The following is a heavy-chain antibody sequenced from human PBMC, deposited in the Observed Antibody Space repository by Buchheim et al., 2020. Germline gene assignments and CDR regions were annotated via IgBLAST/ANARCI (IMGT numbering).Heavy chain of an antibody. Sequence: QVQLVQSGAEVKKPGASVKVSCKASGYTFTSYDINWVRQATGQGLEWMGWMNPNSGNTGYAQKFQGRVTMTRNTSISTAYMELSSLRSEDTAVYYCARGRKTRPSYSSSPVRGYYYYMDVWGKGTT. CDR3: ARGRKTRPSYSSSPVRGYYYYMDV. V-gene: IGHV1-8*01. CDR2: MNPNSGNT. CDR1: GYTFTSYD. J-gene: IGHJ6*03. D-gene: IGHD6-6*01.